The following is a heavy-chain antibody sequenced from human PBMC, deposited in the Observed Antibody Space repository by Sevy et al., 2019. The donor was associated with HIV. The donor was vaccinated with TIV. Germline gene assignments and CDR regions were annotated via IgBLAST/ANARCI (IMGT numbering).Heavy chain of an antibody. V-gene: IGHV4-59*01. CDR1: GGSISSYY. J-gene: IGHJ6*02. D-gene: IGHD4-17*01. CDR3: ATDLRLNYYYYGMDV. CDR2: RYYSGST. Sequence: SETLSLTCTVSGGSISSYYWSWIRRPPGKGLEWIGSRYYSGSTNYNPSLKSRVTISVDTSKNQFSLKLSSVTAADTAVYYCATDLRLNYYYYGMDVWGQGTTVTVSS.